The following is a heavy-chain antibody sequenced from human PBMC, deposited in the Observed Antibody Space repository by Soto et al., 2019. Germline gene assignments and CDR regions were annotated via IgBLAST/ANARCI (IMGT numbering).Heavy chain of an antibody. D-gene: IGHD1-1*01. J-gene: IGHJ3*02. CDR3: ARARNQGGAFDI. V-gene: IGHV4-39*07. CDR2: IYHSGST. Sequence: SETLCLTCSVSGGYISGSSYFCGWVRQPPGKGLEWIGEIYHSGSTNYNPSLKSRVTISVDKSKNQFSLKLSSVTAADTAVYYCARARNQGGAFDIWGQGTMVTVSS. CDR1: GGYISGSSYF.